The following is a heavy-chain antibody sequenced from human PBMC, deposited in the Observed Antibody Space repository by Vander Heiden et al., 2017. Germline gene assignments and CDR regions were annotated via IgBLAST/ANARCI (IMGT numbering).Heavy chain of an antibody. J-gene: IGHJ6*02. CDR3: AKAAILGGYYYYGMDV. V-gene: IGHV3-23*01. CDR1: GVTLSSYA. Sequence: VQRLDSGGGLVQPGGSLRLSCAASGVTLSSYAMGWVRQAPGKGLEWVSAISGSGDSTYYADSVKGRFTISRDNSKNTLYLQMNSLRAEDTAVYYCAKAAILGGYYYYGMDVWGQGTTVTVSS. CDR2: ISGSGDST.